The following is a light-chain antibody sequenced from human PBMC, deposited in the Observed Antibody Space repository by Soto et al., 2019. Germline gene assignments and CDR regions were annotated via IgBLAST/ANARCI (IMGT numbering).Light chain of an antibody. CDR2: STN. CDR1: TSNIGTNY. CDR3: AAWDDSLSGPV. J-gene: IGLJ2*01. Sequence: QSVLTQPPSASGTPGQGVTISCSGSTSNIGTNYVYWYQQLPGTAPRLLMYSTNKRPSGVPDRFSGSKSGTSAFLAITGLRSEDEANYYCAAWDDSLSGPVFGGGTKLTVL. V-gene: IGLV1-47*02.